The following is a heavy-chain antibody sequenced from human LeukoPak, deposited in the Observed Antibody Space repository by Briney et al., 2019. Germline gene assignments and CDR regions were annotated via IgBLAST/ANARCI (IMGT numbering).Heavy chain of an antibody. D-gene: IGHD4-17*01. CDR2: IYVSGST. J-gene: IGHJ5*02. CDR1: GGSISSYY. Sequence: SETLSLTCTVSGGSISSYYWSWIRQSAGKGLEWIGRIYVSGSTTYNHSLNSRVTMSLDTSKNQFSLKLRSVTAADTAVYYCARDAGTTGEVKFDPWGQGTLVTVSS. V-gene: IGHV4-4*07. CDR3: ARDAGTTGEVKFDP.